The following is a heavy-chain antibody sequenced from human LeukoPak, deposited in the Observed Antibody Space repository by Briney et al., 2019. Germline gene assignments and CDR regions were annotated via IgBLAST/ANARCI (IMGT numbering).Heavy chain of an antibody. CDR1: GGTFSSYA. CDR2: IIPIFGTA. CDR3: ARSTAYGDFGVVPYYFDY. J-gene: IGHJ4*02. V-gene: IGHV1-69*13. Sequence: ASVKVSCRASGGTFSSYAISWVRQAPGQGLEWMGGIIPIFGTANYAQKFQGRVTITADESTSTAYMELSSLRSEDTAVYYCARSTAYGDFGVVPYYFDYWGQGTPVTVSS. D-gene: IGHD3-3*01.